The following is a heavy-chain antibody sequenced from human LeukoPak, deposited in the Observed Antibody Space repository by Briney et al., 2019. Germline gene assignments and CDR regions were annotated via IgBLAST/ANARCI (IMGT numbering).Heavy chain of an antibody. J-gene: IGHJ4*02. V-gene: IGHV4-4*09. CDR3: TRGFLQIDY. CDR1: GGSISNYF. Sequence: SETLSLTCTVSGGSISNYFWNWIRQPPGKGLEWIGYIYTSGSTNYNPSLESRVTMSVDTSKNQVSLRLNSVTAADTAVYYCTRGFLQIDYWGQGTLVTVSS. CDR2: IYTSGST.